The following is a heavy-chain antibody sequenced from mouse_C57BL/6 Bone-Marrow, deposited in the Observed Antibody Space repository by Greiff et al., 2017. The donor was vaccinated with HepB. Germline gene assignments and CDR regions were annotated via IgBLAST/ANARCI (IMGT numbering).Heavy chain of an antibody. Sequence: EVKVEESGGGLVKPGGSLKLSCAASGFTFSDYGMHWVRQAPEKGLEWVAYISSGSSTIYYADTVKGRFTISRDNAKNTLFLQMTSLRSEDTAMYYCAREVRAWFAYWGQGTLVTVSA. CDR1: GFTFSDYG. CDR3: AREVRAWFAY. V-gene: IGHV5-17*01. CDR2: ISSGSSTI. J-gene: IGHJ3*01.